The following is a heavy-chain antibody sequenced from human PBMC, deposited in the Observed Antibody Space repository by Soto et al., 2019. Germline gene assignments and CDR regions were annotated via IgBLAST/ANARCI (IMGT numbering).Heavy chain of an antibody. V-gene: IGHV3-30-3*01. CDR3: ARDRTGEDPGGWFDT. CDR2: ISYDETYK. CDR1: GFSFSDYA. J-gene: IGHJ5*02. Sequence: PGGSLRLSCAASGFSFSDYAIHWVRQAPGKGLEWVAAISYDETYKYYADSVKGRFTISRDNSKNTVSLQMNSLRSEDTAVFFCARDRTGEDPGGWFDTWGQGTLVTVSS. D-gene: IGHD3-10*01.